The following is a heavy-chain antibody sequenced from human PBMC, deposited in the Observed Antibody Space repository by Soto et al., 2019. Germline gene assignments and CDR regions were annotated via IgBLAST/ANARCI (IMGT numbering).Heavy chain of an antibody. CDR1: GGSISSGGYY. CDR3: SRQVNDFWSGYGLYYYYMDV. D-gene: IGHD3-3*01. V-gene: IGHV4-31*03. Sequence: SETLSLTCTVSGGSISSGGYYWSWIRQHPGKGLEWIGYIYYSGSTYYKTSLKSRVTISVDTSKNQFSLKLSSVTAADTAVYYFSRQVNDFWSGYGLYYYYMDVWGKGTTVTVSS. J-gene: IGHJ6*03. CDR2: IYYSGST.